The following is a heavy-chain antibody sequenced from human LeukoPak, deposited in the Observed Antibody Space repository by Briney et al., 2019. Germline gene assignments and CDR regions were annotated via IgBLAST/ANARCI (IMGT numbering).Heavy chain of an antibody. CDR1: GFTFSSYS. D-gene: IGHD6-13*01. V-gene: IGHV3-48*01. CDR3: AREQLGVYYYYYGMDV. Sequence: GGSLRLSCAASGFTFSSYSMNRVRQAPGKGLEWVSYISSSSSTTYYADSVKGRFTISRDNAKNSLYLQMNSLRAEDTAVYYCAREQLGVYYYYYGMDVWGQGTTVTVSS. CDR2: ISSSSSTT. J-gene: IGHJ6*02.